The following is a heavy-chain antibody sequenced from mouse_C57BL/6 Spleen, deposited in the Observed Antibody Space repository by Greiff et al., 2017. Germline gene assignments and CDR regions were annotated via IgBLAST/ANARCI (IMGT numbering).Heavy chain of an antibody. CDR1: GYTFTSYW. CDR2: IDPSDSYT. D-gene: IGHD1-1*01. J-gene: IGHJ3*01. Sequence: VQLQQPGAELVRPGTSVKLSCKASGYTFTSYWMHWVKQRPGQGLEWIGVIDPSDSYTNYNQKFKGKATLTVDTSSSTAYMQLSSLTSEDSAVYYCARAHYYGSGAWFADWGQGTLVTVSA. V-gene: IGHV1-59*01. CDR3: ARAHYYGSGAWFAD.